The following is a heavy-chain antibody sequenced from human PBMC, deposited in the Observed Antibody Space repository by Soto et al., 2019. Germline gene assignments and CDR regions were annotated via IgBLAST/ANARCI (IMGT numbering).Heavy chain of an antibody. CDR3: ARDAIFGWFDP. CDR2: IIPINGKT. Sequence: GASVKVSCKASGGTFSSYTISWVRQAPGQGLEWMGRIIPINGKTNYAQKLQGRVTITADTSTSTAYMELSSLRSEDTAVYYCARDAIFGWFDPWGQGTLVTVSS. V-gene: IGHV1-69*08. CDR1: GGTFSSYT. J-gene: IGHJ5*02. D-gene: IGHD3-3*01.